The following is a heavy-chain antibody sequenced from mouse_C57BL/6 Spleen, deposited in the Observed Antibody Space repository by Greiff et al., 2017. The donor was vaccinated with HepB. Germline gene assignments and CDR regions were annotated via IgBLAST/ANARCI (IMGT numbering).Heavy chain of an antibody. D-gene: IGHD3-1*01. Sequence: EVMLVESGGGLVQPGGSLKLSCAASGFTFSDYYMYWVRQTPEKRLEWVAYISNGGGSTYYPDTVKGRFTISRDNAKNTLYLQMSRLKSEDTAMYYCARAPSGYFDYWGQGTTLTVSS. CDR2: ISNGGGST. CDR3: ARAPSGYFDY. J-gene: IGHJ2*01. V-gene: IGHV5-12*01. CDR1: GFTFSDYY.